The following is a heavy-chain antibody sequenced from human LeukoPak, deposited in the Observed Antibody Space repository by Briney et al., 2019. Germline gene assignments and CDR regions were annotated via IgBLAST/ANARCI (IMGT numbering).Heavy chain of an antibody. CDR3: ARDRRSSGREPGYYYYYMGV. J-gene: IGHJ6*03. CDR1: GGTFSSYA. Sequence: SVKVSCKASGGTFSSYAISWVRQAPGQGLEWVGVIIPIFGTANYAQKFQGRVTITADESTSTAYMELSTLRSEDTAVYYCARDRRSSGREPGYYYYYMGVWGKGTTVTASS. CDR2: IIPIFGTA. V-gene: IGHV1-69*13. D-gene: IGHD6-19*01.